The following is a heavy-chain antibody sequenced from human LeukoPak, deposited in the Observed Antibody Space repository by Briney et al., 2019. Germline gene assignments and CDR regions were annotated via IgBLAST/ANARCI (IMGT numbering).Heavy chain of an antibody. CDR2: INAGNGNT. CDR1: GCTFTSHA. CDR3: ARPHNSGWEFDP. Sequence: ASVKVSCKASGCTFTSHAMHWVRQAPGQRLEWMGWINAGNGNTKYSQKFQGRVTITRDTSASTAYMELSSLRSEDTAVYYCARPHNSGWEFDPWGQGTLVTVSS. V-gene: IGHV1-3*01. D-gene: IGHD5-12*01. J-gene: IGHJ5*02.